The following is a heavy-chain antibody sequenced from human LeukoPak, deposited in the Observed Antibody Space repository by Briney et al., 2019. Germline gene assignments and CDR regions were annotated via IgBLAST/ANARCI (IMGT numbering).Heavy chain of an antibody. V-gene: IGHV3-53*05. CDR3: ARDGEIAAAGYYYYYYMDV. D-gene: IGHD6-13*01. CDR1: GFTVSSNY. Sequence: GGSLRLSCAASGFTVSSNYMSWVRQAPGKGLEWVSVIYSGGSTYYADSVRGRFTISRDNSKNTLYLQMNSLRAEDTAVYYCARDGEIAAAGYYYYYYMDVWGKGTTVTVSS. CDR2: IYSGGST. J-gene: IGHJ6*03.